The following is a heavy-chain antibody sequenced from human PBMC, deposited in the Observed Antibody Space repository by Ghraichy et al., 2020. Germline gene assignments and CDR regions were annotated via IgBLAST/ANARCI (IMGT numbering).Heavy chain of an antibody. CDR3: ARDGRYSSSSFQYFYGMDL. CDR2: INPNSGGP. CDR1: GYTFTGHN. D-gene: IGHD6-6*01. J-gene: IGHJ6*02. Sequence: ASVKVSCKASGYTFTGHNIHWVRQAPGQGLEWMGWINPNSGGPNYAQKFQGRVTMTRDRSISTAYMELSSLRSDDTAFYYCARDGRYSSSSFQYFYGMDLWGQGTTVTVSS. V-gene: IGHV1-2*02.